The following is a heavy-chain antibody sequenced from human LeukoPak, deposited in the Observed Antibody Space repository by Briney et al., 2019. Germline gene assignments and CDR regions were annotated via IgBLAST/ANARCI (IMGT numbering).Heavy chain of an antibody. V-gene: IGHV3-23*01. CDR3: AKEFYYGSGNYYPTFDY. CDR1: GFTFTTSA. D-gene: IGHD3-10*01. CDR2: ISGSGGNT. Sequence: GGSLRVSCAAPGFTFTTSAMSWVCQAPGKGLEWGSLISGSGGNTYYEDSVKGRFTISRDNSKNTLYLQMNSLRAEDTAVYYCAKEFYYGSGNYYPTFDYWGQGTLVTVSS. J-gene: IGHJ4*02.